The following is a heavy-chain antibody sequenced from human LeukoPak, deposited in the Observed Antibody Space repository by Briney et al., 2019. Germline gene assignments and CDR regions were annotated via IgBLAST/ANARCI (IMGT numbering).Heavy chain of an antibody. CDR2: ISYDGRNQ. V-gene: IGHV3-30*18. J-gene: IGHJ6*02. CDR3: AKGSAYGDYYYYGMGV. D-gene: IGHD4-17*01. Sequence: GGSLRLSCAASGFTFSTYGMHWVRQAPGKGLEWVAVISYDGRNQYYADSVKGRFTISRDNSENTLYLQMNSLIPEDTAVYYCAKGSAYGDYYYYGMGVWGQGTTVTVSS. CDR1: GFTFSTYG.